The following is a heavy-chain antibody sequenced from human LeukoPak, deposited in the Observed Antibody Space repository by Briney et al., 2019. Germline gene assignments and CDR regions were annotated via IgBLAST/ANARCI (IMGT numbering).Heavy chain of an antibody. V-gene: IGHV3-53*01. CDR1: GFTVSSNY. CDR2: IYSGGST. D-gene: IGHD2-15*01. CDR3: ARHRYCSGGSCYVVHWFDP. Sequence: GGSLRLSCAASGFTVSSNYMSWVRQAPGKGLEWVSVIYSGGSTYYADSVKGRFTISRDNSKNTLYLQMNSLRAEDTAVYYCARHRYCSGGSCYVVHWFDPWGQGTLVTVSS. J-gene: IGHJ5*02.